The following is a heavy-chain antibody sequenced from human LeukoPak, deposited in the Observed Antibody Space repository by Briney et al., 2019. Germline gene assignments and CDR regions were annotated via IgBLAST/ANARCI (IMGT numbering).Heavy chain of an antibody. Sequence: GGSLRLSCAASGFTFSSYAMSWVRQAPGKGLEWVSAISGSCGSTYYADSVKGRFTISRDNSKNTLYLQMNSLRAEHTAVYYCAKTYSRAVAGFLDYWGQGTLVTVSS. CDR1: GFTFSSYA. CDR3: AKTYSRAVAGFLDY. D-gene: IGHD6-19*01. V-gene: IGHV3-23*01. J-gene: IGHJ4*02. CDR2: ISGSCGST.